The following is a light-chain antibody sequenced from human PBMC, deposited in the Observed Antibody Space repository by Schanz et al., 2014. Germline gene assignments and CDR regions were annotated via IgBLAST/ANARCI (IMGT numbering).Light chain of an antibody. Sequence: QSALTQPASVSGSPGQSITISCTGTSSDVGSYNYVSWYQQHPGKAPKLMIYEVSKRPSGVSNRFSGSKSGNTASLTISGLQAEDEADYYCCSWVFGGGTKLTVL. CDR2: EVS. CDR3: CSWV. CDR1: SSDVGSYNY. J-gene: IGLJ3*02. V-gene: IGLV2-14*01.